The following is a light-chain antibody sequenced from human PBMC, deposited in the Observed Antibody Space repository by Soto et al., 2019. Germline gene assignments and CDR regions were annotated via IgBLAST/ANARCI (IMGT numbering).Light chain of an antibody. CDR3: QQYNSYST. Sequence: IQVTQSPSSLSASVGDRVTITCRTSQGIRSALGWYQQKPGKVPKLLIYAASTLQSGVPSRFSGSGSGTEFTLTISSLQPDDFATYYCQQYNSYSTFGQGTKVDNK. V-gene: IGKV1-17*01. CDR2: AAS. CDR1: QGIRSA. J-gene: IGKJ1*01.